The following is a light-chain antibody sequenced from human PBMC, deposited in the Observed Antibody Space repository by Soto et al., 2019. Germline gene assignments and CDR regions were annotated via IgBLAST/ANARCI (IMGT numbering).Light chain of an antibody. CDR2: EVS. J-gene: IGLJ3*02. CDR3: SSYTTSTTWV. Sequence: QSVLTQPASVSGSPVQSIAISCTGTNSDVGGYNYVSWYQHHPGKAPKLMIYEVSNRPSGVSNRFSGSKSGNTASLTISGLQAEDEADYYCSSYTTSTTWVFGGGTKLTVL. V-gene: IGLV2-14*01. CDR1: NSDVGGYNY.